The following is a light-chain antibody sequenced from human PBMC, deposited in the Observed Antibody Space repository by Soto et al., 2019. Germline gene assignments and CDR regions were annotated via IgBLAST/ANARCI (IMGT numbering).Light chain of an antibody. CDR2: GAF. CDR1: QTVSSNY. V-gene: IGKV3-20*01. Sequence: EIVLTQSPGTLSLSPGERATLSCRASQTVSSNYLAWYQQKPGPAPRLLIYGAFSRATGIPDRFSGSGSGTDFTLTISRLEPEDFAVDYCQQYGPSPKPWTFGQGTKVEIK. J-gene: IGKJ1*01. CDR3: QQYGPSPKPWT.